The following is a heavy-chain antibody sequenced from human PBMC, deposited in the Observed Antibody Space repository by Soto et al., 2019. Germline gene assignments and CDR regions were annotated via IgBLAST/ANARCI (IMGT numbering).Heavy chain of an antibody. Sequence: SETLSLTCAVSGGSISNYYWTWIRQSPGKGLEWIGYIYSRGNTKYNPSLTSRVTISLDTSKSHFSLRLTSVTAADTAVYYCARRHVVVVSATRGDDFDIWGQGTMVTVSS. D-gene: IGHD2-15*01. V-gene: IGHV4-59*08. CDR2: IYSRGNT. CDR1: GGSISNYY. J-gene: IGHJ3*02. CDR3: ARRHVVVVSATRGDDFDI.